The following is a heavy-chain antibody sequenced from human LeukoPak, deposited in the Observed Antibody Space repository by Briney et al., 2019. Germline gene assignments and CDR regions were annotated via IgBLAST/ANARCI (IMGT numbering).Heavy chain of an antibody. J-gene: IGHJ5*02. CDR1: GGTFSSYA. CDR3: ARAPARSYSSSWYGRDWFDP. CDR2: IIPILGIA. D-gene: IGHD6-13*01. V-gene: IGHV1-69*04. Sequence: ASVKVSCKASGGTFSSYAISWVRQAPGQGLEWMGRIIPILGIANYAQKFQGRVTITADKSTSTVYMELSSLRSEDTAVYYCARAPARSYSSSWYGRDWFDPWGQGTLVTVSS.